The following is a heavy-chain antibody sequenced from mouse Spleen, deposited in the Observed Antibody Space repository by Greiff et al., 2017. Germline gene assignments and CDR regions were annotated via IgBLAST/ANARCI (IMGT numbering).Heavy chain of an antibody. D-gene: IGHD1-1*01. J-gene: IGHJ3*01. CDR1: GYTFTDYN. Sequence: EVQLQQSGPELVKPGASVKIPCKASGYTFTDYNMDWVKQSHGKSLEWIGDINPNNGGTNYNQKFKGKATLTVDKSSSTAYMELRSLTSEDTAVYYCARDYYYGSSLFAYWGQGTLVTVSA. V-gene: IGHV1-18*01. CDR2: INPNNGGT. CDR3: ARDYYYGSSLFAY.